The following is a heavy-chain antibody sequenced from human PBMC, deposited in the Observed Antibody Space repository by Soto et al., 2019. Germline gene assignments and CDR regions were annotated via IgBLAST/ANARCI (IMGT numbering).Heavy chain of an antibody. CDR3: AREDGVTTKNRDFDY. CDR2: IYYSGST. D-gene: IGHD4-17*01. CDR1: GGSISSGDYY. Sequence: QVQLQESGPGLVKPSQTLSLTCTVSGGSISSGDYYWSWIRQPPGKVLEWIGYIYYSGSTYYNPSPNRRVTIAVDTSKNQSSLKLSSVTAADTAVYYCAREDGVTTKNRDFDYWGQGTLVTVSS. V-gene: IGHV4-30-4*01. J-gene: IGHJ4*02.